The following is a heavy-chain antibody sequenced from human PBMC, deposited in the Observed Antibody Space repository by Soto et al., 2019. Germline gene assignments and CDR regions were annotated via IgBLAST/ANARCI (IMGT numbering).Heavy chain of an antibody. CDR2: MNPNSGNT. CDR3: ARRGYSSSWYYYYYYGMDV. J-gene: IGHJ6*02. CDR1: GYTFTSYD. Sequence: QVQLVQSGAEVKKPGASVKVSCKASGYTFTSYDINWVRQATGQGLEWMGWMNPNSGNTGYAQKLQGRVTMTRNTSISTAYMEVSSLRSEDTAVYYCARRGYSSSWYYYYYYGMDVWGQGTTVTVSS. D-gene: IGHD6-13*01. V-gene: IGHV1-8*01.